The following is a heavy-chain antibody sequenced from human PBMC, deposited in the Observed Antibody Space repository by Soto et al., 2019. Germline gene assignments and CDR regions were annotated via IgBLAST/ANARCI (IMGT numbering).Heavy chain of an antibody. J-gene: IGHJ4*02. CDR1: GGSISSSNW. CDR3: ARDCSGGSCYSNY. Sequence: HVQLQESCPGLVKPSGTLSLTCAVSGGSISSSNWCGWVRQPPGKGLEWIGEIYHSGSTNYTPSLKSRVTISVDKSKNQFSLKLSSVTAADTAVYYCARDCSGGSCYSNYWGQGTLVTVSS. V-gene: IGHV4-4*02. CDR2: IYHSGST. D-gene: IGHD2-15*01.